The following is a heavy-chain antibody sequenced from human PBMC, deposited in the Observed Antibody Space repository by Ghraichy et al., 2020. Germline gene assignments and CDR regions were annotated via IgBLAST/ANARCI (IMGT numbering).Heavy chain of an antibody. CDR2: IKQDGSQT. Sequence: GESLNISCAASGFTLSNCWMNWVRQAPGKGLEWVANIKQDGSQTNYVDSVKGRFTISRDNTNNSLFLQMNSLRAEDTAVYFCARTWGLSADSSAYRQFDYWGQGALVTVSS. CDR1: GFTLSNCW. D-gene: IGHD3-22*01. CDR3: ARTWGLSADSSAYRQFDY. J-gene: IGHJ4*02. V-gene: IGHV3-7*01.